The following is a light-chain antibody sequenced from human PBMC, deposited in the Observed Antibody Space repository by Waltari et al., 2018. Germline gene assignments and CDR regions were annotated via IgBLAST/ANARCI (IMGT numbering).Light chain of an antibody. CDR1: QSVSSN. Sequence: EIVMTQSPATLSVSPGERATLSCRASQSVSSNLAWYQQPPGQPPRLLIYGATTRATGIPARFSGSGSGTECTLTISSLQSEDFAIYYCQQYNNWPPQDAFGQGTKLEIK. V-gene: IGKV3-15*01. J-gene: IGKJ2*01. CDR3: QQYNNWPPQDA. CDR2: GAT.